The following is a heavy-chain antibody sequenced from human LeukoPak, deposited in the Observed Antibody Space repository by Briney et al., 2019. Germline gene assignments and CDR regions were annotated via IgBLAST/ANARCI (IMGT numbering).Heavy chain of an antibody. D-gene: IGHD2-21*02. V-gene: IGHV4-59*01. Sequence: SETLSLTCTVSGGFISNYYWSWIRQPPGKGLEWIGYIYYSGSTNYNPSLKSRVTISVDTSKNQFSLKLSSVTAADTAVYYCAREVVVTAQDWFDPWGQGTLVTVSS. CDR3: AREVVVTAQDWFDP. J-gene: IGHJ5*02. CDR2: IYYSGST. CDR1: GGFISNYY.